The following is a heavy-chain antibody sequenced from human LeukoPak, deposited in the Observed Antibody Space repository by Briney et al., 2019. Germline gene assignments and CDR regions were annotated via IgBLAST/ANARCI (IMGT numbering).Heavy chain of an antibody. CDR1: GGSISSSNW. D-gene: IGHD6-13*01. J-gene: IGHJ4*02. CDR3: GKDSYGGSCNRVAY. CDR2: IYHSGST. V-gene: IGHV4-4*02. Sequence: SGTLSLTCAVSGGSISSSNWWSWVRQPPGKGLEWIREIYHSGSTNYNPSLKSRVTISVGKSKNQFSLKLSSVTAADTAVYYWGKDSYGGSCNRVAYWGRGTRVTVSS.